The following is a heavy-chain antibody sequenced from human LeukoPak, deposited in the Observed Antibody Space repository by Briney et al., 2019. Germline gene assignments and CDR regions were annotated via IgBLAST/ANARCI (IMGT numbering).Heavy chain of an antibody. CDR2: ISYDGSNK. D-gene: IGHD5-18*01. J-gene: IGHJ3*02. V-gene: IGHV3-30-3*01. CDR1: GFTFSSYA. CDR3: ARDRGWIQHDI. Sequence: GGSLRLSCAASGFTFSSYAMHWVRQAPGKGLEWVAVISYDGSNKYYADSVKGRFTISRDNSKNTLYLQMNSLRAEDTAVYYCARDRGWIQHDIWCQGTMVTVSS.